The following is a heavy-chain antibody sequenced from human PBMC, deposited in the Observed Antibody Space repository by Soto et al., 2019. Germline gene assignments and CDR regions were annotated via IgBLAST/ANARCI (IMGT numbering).Heavy chain of an antibody. Sequence: GGSLRLSCAASGFSFSSYAMSWVRQAPGKGLEWVSVVSGGGGGTYYADSVKGRFTISRDNSRNTLHLQLNSLRAEDTAVYYCAKLTHYGSGASPYYYGMDVWGQGTTVTVSS. D-gene: IGHD3-10*01. CDR3: AKLTHYGSGASPYYYGMDV. CDR2: VSGGGGGT. CDR1: GFSFSSYA. J-gene: IGHJ6*02. V-gene: IGHV3-23*01.